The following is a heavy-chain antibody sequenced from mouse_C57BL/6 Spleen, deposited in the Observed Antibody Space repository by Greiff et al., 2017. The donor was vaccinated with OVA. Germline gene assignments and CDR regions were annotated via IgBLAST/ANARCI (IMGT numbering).Heavy chain of an antibody. D-gene: IGHD2-4*01. CDR1: GFNIKNTY. CDR2: IDPANGNT. Sequence: EVKLVESVAELVRPGASVKLSCTASGFNIKNTYMHWVKQRPEQGLEWIGRIDPANGNTNYAPKFQGKATITADTSSNTAYLQLSSLTSEDTAIYYCARFDDYDSMDYWGQGTSVTVSS. V-gene: IGHV14-3*01. CDR3: ARFDDYDSMDY. J-gene: IGHJ4*01.